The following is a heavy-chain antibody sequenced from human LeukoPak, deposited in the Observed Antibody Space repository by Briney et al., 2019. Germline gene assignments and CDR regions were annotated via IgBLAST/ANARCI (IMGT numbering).Heavy chain of an antibody. CDR1: GFTFSSYG. V-gene: IGHV3-30*02. CDR2: IRYDGSNK. D-gene: IGHD3-22*01. CDR3: AKGGYDSSELDY. J-gene: IGHJ4*02. Sequence: PGRSLRLSCAASGFTFSSYGMHWVRQAPGKWLEWVAFIRYDGSNKYYADSVKGRFTITRDNSKKTLYLQMNSLRAEDTAVYYCAKGGYDSSELDYWGQGTLVTVSS.